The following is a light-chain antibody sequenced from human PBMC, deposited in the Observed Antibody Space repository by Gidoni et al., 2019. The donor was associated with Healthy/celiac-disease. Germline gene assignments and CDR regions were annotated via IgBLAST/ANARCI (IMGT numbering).Light chain of an antibody. CDR2: AAS. J-gene: IGKJ1*01. Sequence: DIQMTQSPSSLSASVGDRVTITCRASQSISSYLNWYQQKPEKAPKLLIYAASSLQSGVPSRFSGSGSGTDFTLTISSLQPEDFATYYCQQSYSTPPWTFGQXTKVEIK. V-gene: IGKV1-39*01. CDR3: QQSYSTPPWT. CDR1: QSISSY.